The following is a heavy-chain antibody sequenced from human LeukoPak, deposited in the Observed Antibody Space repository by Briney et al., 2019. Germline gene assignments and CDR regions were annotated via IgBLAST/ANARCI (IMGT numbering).Heavy chain of an antibody. CDR2: ISYDGSNK. V-gene: IGHV3-30*18. D-gene: IGHD2-15*01. CDR1: GFTFSSYG. CDR3: AKDRDPGGVGGFDY. Sequence: GGSLRLSCAASGFTFSSYGMHWVRQAPGKGLEWVAVISYDGSNKYYADSVKGRFTISRDNSKNTLYLQMNSLRAEDTAVYYRAKDRDPGGVGGFDYWGQGTLVTVSS. J-gene: IGHJ4*02.